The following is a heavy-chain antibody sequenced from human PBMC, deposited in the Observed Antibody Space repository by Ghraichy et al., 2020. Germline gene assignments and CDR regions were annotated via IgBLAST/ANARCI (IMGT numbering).Heavy chain of an antibody. Sequence: SVKVSCKASGYRFTSYGVSWVRQAPGQGLEWMAWISAYNGNTNYAQKFQGRVTMTTDTSTSTAYMELRSLRSDDTVVYYCARDEHYYTSGSLPDYWGQGTLVTVSS. D-gene: IGHD3-10*01. J-gene: IGHJ4*02. CDR2: ISAYNGNT. V-gene: IGHV1-18*01. CDR3: ARDEHYYTSGSLPDY. CDR1: GYRFTSYG.